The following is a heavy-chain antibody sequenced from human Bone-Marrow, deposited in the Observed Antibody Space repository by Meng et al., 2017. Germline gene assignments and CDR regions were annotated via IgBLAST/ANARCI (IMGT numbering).Heavy chain of an antibody. CDR3: ARGRKPLPLSTGIAAAGANYYFDY. J-gene: IGHJ4*02. CDR1: GYTFTGYY. V-gene: IGHV1-2*02. CDR2: INPNSGGT. D-gene: IGHD6-13*01. Sequence: ASVTVSCKASGYTFTGYYMHWVRQAPGQGLEWMGGINPNSGGTNYAQKFQGRVTMTRDTSISTAYMELSRLRSDDTAGYYCARGRKPLPLSTGIAAAGANYYFDYWGQGTLVTVSS.